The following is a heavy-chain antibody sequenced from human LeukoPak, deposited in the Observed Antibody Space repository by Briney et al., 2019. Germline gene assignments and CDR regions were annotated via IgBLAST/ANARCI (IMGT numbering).Heavy chain of an antibody. CDR1: GYTFTNYY. V-gene: IGHV1-2*02. CDR2: INPKIGGT. CDR3: ARDSSRRPHIYDSATSSSTDS. D-gene: IGHD3-9*01. Sequence: ASVKVSCKASGYTFTNYYIHWVRQAPGQGLEWMGYINPKIGGTNYAQRFQGRVSMTRDTSITTAYMVLRRVTSDDTSVYYCARDSSRRPHIYDSATSSSTDSWGQGTLVTVSS. J-gene: IGHJ4*02.